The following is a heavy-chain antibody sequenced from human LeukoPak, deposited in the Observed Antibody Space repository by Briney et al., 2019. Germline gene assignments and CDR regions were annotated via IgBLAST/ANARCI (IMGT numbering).Heavy chain of an antibody. CDR1: GGSISSGGYY. Sequence: SETLSLTCTVSGGSISSGGYYWSWIRQHPGKGLEWIGYIYYSGSTYYNPSLKSRVTISVDTSKNQFSLKLSSVTAADTAVYYCARGTYYYDSSGYPWYYGMDVWGQGTTVTVSS. CDR3: ARGTYYYDSSGYPWYYGMDV. V-gene: IGHV4-31*03. D-gene: IGHD3-22*01. J-gene: IGHJ6*02. CDR2: IYYSGST.